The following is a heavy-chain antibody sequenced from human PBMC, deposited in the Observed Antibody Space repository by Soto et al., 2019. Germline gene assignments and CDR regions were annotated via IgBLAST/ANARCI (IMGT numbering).Heavy chain of an antibody. CDR3: AREPRYYDFWSGYPRRYYYYGMDV. J-gene: IGHJ6*02. CDR1: GYTFTSYG. D-gene: IGHD3-3*01. V-gene: IGHV1-18*04. CDR2: ISAYNGNT. Sequence: ASVKVSCKASGYTFTSYGISWVRQAPGQGLEWMGWISAYNGNTNYAQKLQGRATMTTDTSTSTAYMELRSLRSDDTAVYYCAREPRYYDFWSGYPRRYYYYGMDVWGQGTTVTVSS.